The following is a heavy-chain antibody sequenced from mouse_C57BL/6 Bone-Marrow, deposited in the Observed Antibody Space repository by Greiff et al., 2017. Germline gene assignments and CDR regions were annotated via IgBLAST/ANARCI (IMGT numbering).Heavy chain of an antibody. CDR2: IYPRSGNT. V-gene: IGHV1-81*01. D-gene: IGHD1-1*01. CDR1: GYTFTSYG. Sequence: QVQLQQSGAELARPGASVKLSCKASGYTFTSYGISWVKQRTGQGLEWIGEIYPRSGNTYYNEKFKGKATLTADKSSSTAYMELRSLTSEDSAVYFCARDYGSSYGRYFDVWGTGTTVTVSS. J-gene: IGHJ1*03. CDR3: ARDYGSSYGRYFDV.